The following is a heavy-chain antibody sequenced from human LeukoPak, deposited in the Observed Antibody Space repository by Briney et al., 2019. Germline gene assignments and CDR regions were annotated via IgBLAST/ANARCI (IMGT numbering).Heavy chain of an antibody. CDR2: IKTDGSEK. D-gene: IGHD3-22*01. CDR1: GFTFSNYW. Sequence: GGSLRLSCEGSGFTFSNYWMGWVRQAPGKGLQWVANIKTDGSEKYYVDSVKGRFTISRDNAKNSLHLQMNSLRAEDTAVYYCATYSSLNRREFQYWGQGTLLTVSS. J-gene: IGHJ1*01. CDR3: ATYSSLNRREFQY. V-gene: IGHV3-7*01.